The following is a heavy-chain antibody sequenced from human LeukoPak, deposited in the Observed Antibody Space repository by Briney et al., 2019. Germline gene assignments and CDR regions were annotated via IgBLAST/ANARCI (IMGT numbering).Heavy chain of an antibody. CDR1: GYTFTSYA. CDR3: ARDVVVPAAMDY. D-gene: IGHD2-2*01. Sequence: ASVKVSCTASGYTFTSYAIHWVRQAPGQRLEWMGWINAGNGNTKYSQKFQGRVTFTRDTSASTAYMELSSLRSEDTAVYYCARDVVVPAAMDYWGQGTLVTVSS. CDR2: INAGNGNT. V-gene: IGHV1-3*01. J-gene: IGHJ4*02.